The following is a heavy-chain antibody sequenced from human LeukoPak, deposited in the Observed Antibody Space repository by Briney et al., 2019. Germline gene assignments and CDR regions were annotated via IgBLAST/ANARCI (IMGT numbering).Heavy chain of an antibody. J-gene: IGHJ4*02. D-gene: IGHD2-2*01. V-gene: IGHV3-9*03. CDR3: AKGGCSSTSCYVGY. Sequence: GGSLRLSCAASGLTFDDYAMHWVRQAPGKGLEWVSGISWNSGSIGYADSVKGRFTISRDNAKNSLYLQMNSLRAEDMALYYCAKGGCSSTSCYVGYWGQGTLVTVSS. CDR1: GLTFDDYA. CDR2: ISWNSGSI.